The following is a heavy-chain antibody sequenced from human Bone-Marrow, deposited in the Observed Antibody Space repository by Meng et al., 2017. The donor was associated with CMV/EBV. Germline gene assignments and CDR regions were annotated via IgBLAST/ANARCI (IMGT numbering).Heavy chain of an antibody. J-gene: IGHJ4*02. CDR1: GFTFSSYA. CDR2: ISGSGGST. CDR3: ATGSYYKRSLDY. V-gene: IGHV3-23*01. D-gene: IGHD3-10*01. Sequence: GESLKISCAASGFTFSSYAMSWVRQPPGKGLEWVSAISGSGGSTYYADSVKGRFTISRDNSKNTLYLQMNSLRAEDTAVYYCATGSYYKRSLDYWGQGTLVTVSS.